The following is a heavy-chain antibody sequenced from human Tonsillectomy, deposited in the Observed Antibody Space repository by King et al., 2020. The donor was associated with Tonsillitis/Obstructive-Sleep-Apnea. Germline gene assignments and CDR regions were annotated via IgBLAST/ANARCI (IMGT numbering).Heavy chain of an antibody. CDR2: ISYDGSNK. CDR1: GFTFSSYA. CDR3: ARDAEGDFWSGYYARYYYYYYMDV. D-gene: IGHD3-3*01. Sequence: VQLVESGGGVVQPGRSLRLSCAASGFTFSSYAMHWVRQAPGKGLEWVAVISYDGSNKYYADSVKGRFTISRDNSKNTLYLQMNSLRAEETAVYYCARDAEGDFWSGYYARYYYYYYMDVCGKGTTVTVSS. V-gene: IGHV3-30*01. J-gene: IGHJ6*03.